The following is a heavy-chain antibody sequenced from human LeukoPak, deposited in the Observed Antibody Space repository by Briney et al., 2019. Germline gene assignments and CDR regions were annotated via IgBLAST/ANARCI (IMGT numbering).Heavy chain of an antibody. J-gene: IGHJ3*01. D-gene: IGHD1-26*01. V-gene: IGHV4-34*01. Sequence: PSETLSLTCGVYGESFSDYYWSWIRQPPGEGLEWIAEINHSGSTNYNPSLKSPVTISVDTSKSQFSLKLTSVTAADTALYYCARGIMGANAFDFWGLGTMVTVSS. CDR1: GESFSDYY. CDR2: INHSGST. CDR3: ARGIMGANAFDF.